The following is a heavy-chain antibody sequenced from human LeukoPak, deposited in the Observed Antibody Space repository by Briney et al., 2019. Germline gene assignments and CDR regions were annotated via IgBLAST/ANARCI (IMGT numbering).Heavy chain of an antibody. Sequence: GASVKVSCKASGYTFTSYGISWVRQAPGQGLEWMGWISAYNGNTNYAQKLQGRVTMTTDTSTSTAYMELRSLRSDDTAVYYCARDEIGAAAGSYYYYYGMDVRGQGTTVIVSS. D-gene: IGHD6-13*01. CDR1: GYTFTSYG. V-gene: IGHV1-18*01. J-gene: IGHJ6*02. CDR2: ISAYNGNT. CDR3: ARDEIGAAAGSYYYYYGMDV.